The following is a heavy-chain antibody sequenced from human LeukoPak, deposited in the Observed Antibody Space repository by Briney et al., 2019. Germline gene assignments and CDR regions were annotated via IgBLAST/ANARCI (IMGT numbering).Heavy chain of an antibody. D-gene: IGHD6-19*01. CDR1: GGSFSGYY. J-gene: IGHJ4*02. V-gene: IGHV4-34*01. Sequence: SETLSLTCAVYGGSFSGYYWSWIRQPPGKGLEWIGEINHSGSTNYNPSLKSRVTISVDTSKNQFSLKLSSVTAADTAVYYCARGHVAGTRSLGYWGQGTLVTVSS. CDR2: INHSGST. CDR3: ARGHVAGTRSLGY.